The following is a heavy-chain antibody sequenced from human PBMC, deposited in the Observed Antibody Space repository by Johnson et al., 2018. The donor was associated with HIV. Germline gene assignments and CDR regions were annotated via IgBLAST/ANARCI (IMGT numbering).Heavy chain of an antibody. D-gene: IGHD2-8*01. Sequence: VQLVESGGGLVQPGGSLRLSCAASGFTVSSNYMSCVRQAPGKGLEWVSVIYSGGTNIYYADSVKGRFSISRDNAKSSLYLQMNSLRVEDTAVYYCARLKNGAFDIWGQGTMVTVSS. CDR1: GFTVSSNY. J-gene: IGHJ3*02. CDR2: IYSGGTNI. CDR3: ARLKNGAFDI. V-gene: IGHV3-53*01.